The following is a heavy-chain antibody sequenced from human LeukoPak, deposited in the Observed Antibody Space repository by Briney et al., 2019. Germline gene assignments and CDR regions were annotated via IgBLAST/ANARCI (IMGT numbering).Heavy chain of an antibody. CDR3: ARVGADTYYYYYYGMDV. D-gene: IGHD1-26*01. V-gene: IGHV1-69*04. CDR2: IIPIFGIA. CDR1: GGTFSSYA. J-gene: IGHJ6*02. Sequence: SVQVSCKASGGTFSSYAISWVRQAPGRGLEWMGRIIPIFGIANYAQKFQGRVTITADKSTSTAYMELSSLRSEDTAVYYRARVGADTYYYYYYGMDVWGQGTTVTVSS.